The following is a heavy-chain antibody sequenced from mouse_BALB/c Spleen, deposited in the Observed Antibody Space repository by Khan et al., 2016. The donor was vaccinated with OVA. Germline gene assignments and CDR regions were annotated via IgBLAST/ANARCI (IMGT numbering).Heavy chain of an antibody. V-gene: IGHV3-2*02. J-gene: IGHJ1*01. D-gene: IGHD4-1*01. CDR1: GYSITSDYA. CDR2: ISYSGST. Sequence: EVQLQESGPGLVKPSQSLSLTCTVTGYSITSDYAWNWIRQFPGNKLEWMGYISYSGSTSYNPSLKSRISITRDTSKNQFFLQLNSVTTEDTATYYCAPLTAWDFDVWGAGTTVTVSS. CDR3: APLTAWDFDV.